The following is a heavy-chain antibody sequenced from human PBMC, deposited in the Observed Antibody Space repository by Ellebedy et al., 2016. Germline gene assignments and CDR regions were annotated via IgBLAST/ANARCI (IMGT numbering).Heavy chain of an antibody. J-gene: IGHJ4*02. V-gene: IGHV4-39*01. Sequence: SETLSLTCTVSGGSISSSSYYWGWIRQPPGKGLEWIGSIYYSGSTYYNPSLKSRVTISVDTSKNQFSLKLSSVTAADTAVYYCASSPTVVSPRNAYFDYWGQGTLVTVSS. CDR3: ASSPTVVSPRNAYFDY. D-gene: IGHD4-23*01. CDR1: GGSISSSSYY. CDR2: IYYSGST.